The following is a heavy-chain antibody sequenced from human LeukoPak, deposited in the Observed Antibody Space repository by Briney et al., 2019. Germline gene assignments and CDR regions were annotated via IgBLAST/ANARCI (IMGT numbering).Heavy chain of an antibody. D-gene: IGHD5-18*01. V-gene: IGHV1-2*02. Sequence: ASVKVSCKASGYTFSGFYIHWVRQAPGQGLEWMGWINPNSGVTNYAQKLQGRVTITRDTSIDTAFMQLSRLRSDDTAVYYCARDDVQLWFDYWGQGTLVTVSS. CDR3: ARDDVQLWFDY. J-gene: IGHJ4*02. CDR2: INPNSGVT. CDR1: GYTFSGFY.